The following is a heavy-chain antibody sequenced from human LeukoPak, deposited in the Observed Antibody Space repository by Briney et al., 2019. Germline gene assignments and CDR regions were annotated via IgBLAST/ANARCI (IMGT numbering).Heavy chain of an antibody. J-gene: IGHJ4*02. CDR3: ARENYDSSGYHIFDY. D-gene: IGHD3-22*01. CDR1: GFTFSSYG. CDR2: IWYDGSNK. Sequence: GGSLRLSCAASGFTFSSYGMHWVRQAPGKGLEWVAVIWYDGSNKYYADSVKSRFTISRDNSKNTLYLQMNSLRAEDTAVYYCARENYDSSGYHIFDYWGQGTLVTVSS. V-gene: IGHV3-33*08.